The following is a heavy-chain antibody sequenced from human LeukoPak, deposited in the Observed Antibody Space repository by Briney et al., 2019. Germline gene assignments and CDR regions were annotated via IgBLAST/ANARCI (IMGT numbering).Heavy chain of an antibody. CDR3: ARGRDLSYS. CDR2: ISSSSATI. CDR1: GFTFNTYS. Sequence: GGSLRLSCVASGFTFNTYSMNWFRQAPGKGLEWISYISSSSATIYYADSVKGRFTISRDNAKNSLYLQMNSLRAEDTAVYYCARGRDLSYSWGQGTLVILSS. V-gene: IGHV3-48*04. D-gene: IGHD5/OR15-5a*01. J-gene: IGHJ4*02.